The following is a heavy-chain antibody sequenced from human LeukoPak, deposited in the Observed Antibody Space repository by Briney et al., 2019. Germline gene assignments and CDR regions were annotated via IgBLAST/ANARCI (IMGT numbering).Heavy chain of an antibody. CDR3: AKRGVVTRVILVGFHKEAYYFDS. CDR2: IGGSGGGT. V-gene: IGHV3-23*01. J-gene: IGHJ4*02. Sequence: GGSLRLSCAVSGITLSNYGMSWVRRAPGKGLEWVAGIGGSGGGTNYADSVKGRFIISRDNAKNTLYLQMSSLRVEDTAVYFCAKRGVVTRVILVGFHKEAYYFDSWGQGALVTVSS. D-gene: IGHD3-22*01. CDR1: GITLSNYG.